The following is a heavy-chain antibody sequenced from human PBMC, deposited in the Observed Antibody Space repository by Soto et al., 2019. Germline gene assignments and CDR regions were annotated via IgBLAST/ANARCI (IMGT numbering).Heavy chain of an antibody. J-gene: IGHJ4*02. D-gene: IGHD1-26*01. CDR3: ARYIATAAFDY. Sequence: GPLRLLWAPGGLRLSSYGAHGVRQAPGNGLEWLAVIWYDGSNKYSAASVKGRFTITRDSSKNTLYMQMNSLRAEYTALYYCARYIATAAFDYWGQGTQVP. V-gene: IGHV3-33*01. CDR2: IWYDGSNK. CDR1: GLRLSSYG.